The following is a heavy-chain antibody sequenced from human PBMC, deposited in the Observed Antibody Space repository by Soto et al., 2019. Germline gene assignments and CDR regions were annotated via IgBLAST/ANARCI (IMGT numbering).Heavy chain of an antibody. CDR3: TTDSYTSVMVVRFDY. J-gene: IGHJ4*01. CDR2: IKSKGHGGTT. CDR1: GFAFSNAW. V-gene: IGHV3-15*07. Sequence: GGSLRLSCAASGFAFSNAWINWVRQAPGKGLEWVGRIKSKGHGGTTDFAAPVRGRFAISRDDSRNLVYMQMNSLNTEDTAVYYCTTDSYTSVMVVRFDYWGHGTLVTVSS. D-gene: IGHD2-15*01.